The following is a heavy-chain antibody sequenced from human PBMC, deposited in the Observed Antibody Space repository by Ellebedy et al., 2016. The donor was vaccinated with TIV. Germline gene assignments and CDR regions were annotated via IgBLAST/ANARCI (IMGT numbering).Heavy chain of an antibody. J-gene: IGHJ4*02. CDR1: GFTFSNYA. V-gene: IGHV3-33*08. CDR2: IWYDGSNK. D-gene: IGHD6-19*01. CDR3: AGDPPNSGWQLAY. Sequence: GESLKISCVASGFTFSNYAMHWVRQAPGKGLEWVGFIWYDGSNKLYADSVRDRFTISRDNSKNMVFLQMNSLRVDDTAVYYCAGDPPNSGWQLAYWGQGTLVTVSS.